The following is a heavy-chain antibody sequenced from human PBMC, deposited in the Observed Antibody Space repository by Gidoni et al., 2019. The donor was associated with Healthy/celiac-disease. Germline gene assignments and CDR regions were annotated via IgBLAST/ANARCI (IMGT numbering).Heavy chain of an antibody. J-gene: IGHJ3*02. CDR1: GFTFRHDW. CDR3: TTDRRGSPHAFDI. D-gene: IGHD1-26*01. Sequence: EVQLVESGGGLVKPGGSLRLSCAASGFTFRHDWMSWVRQAPGKGLEWVCRIKSKTDGGTTDYAAPVKGRFTISRDDSKNTLYLQMNSLKTEDTAVYYCTTDRRGSPHAFDIWGQGTMVTVSS. CDR2: IKSKTDGGTT. V-gene: IGHV3-15*01.